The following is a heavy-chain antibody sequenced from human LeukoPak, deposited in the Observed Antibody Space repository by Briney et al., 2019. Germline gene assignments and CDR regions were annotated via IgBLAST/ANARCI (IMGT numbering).Heavy chain of an antibody. CDR2: IFASGST. J-gene: IGHJ4*02. CDR1: GGSISSYS. D-gene: IGHD5-24*01. V-gene: IGHV4-4*07. Sequence: SETLSLTCTVSGGSISSYSWSWIRQPAGKGLEWIGRIFASGSTKYNPSLKSRVTMSVETSKNQFSLKLSSVTAADTAVYYCAKSGYNRFDYWGQGTLVTVSS. CDR3: AKSGYNRFDY.